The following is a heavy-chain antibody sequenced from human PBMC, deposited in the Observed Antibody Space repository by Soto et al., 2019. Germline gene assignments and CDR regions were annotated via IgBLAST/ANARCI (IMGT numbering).Heavy chain of an antibody. D-gene: IGHD3-22*01. CDR3: VRDSLYFYDSRGYIPDAFDV. V-gene: IGHV3-48*01. Sequence: PGGSLRLSCAASGFTFGSHSTSWVRQAPGKGLEWISFISTSSRTIYYPDSVRGRFTITRDNAENSLFLQMNSLRAEDTAVYFCVRDSLYFYDSRGYIPDAFDVWGQGTMVTVSS. CDR2: ISTSSRTI. J-gene: IGHJ3*01. CDR1: GFTFGSHS.